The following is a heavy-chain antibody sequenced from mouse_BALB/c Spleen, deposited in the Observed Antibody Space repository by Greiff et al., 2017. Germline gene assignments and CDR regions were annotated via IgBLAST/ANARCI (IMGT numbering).Heavy chain of an antibody. V-gene: IGHV14-3*02. CDR3: ARGVVATRAMDY. CDR2: IDPANGNT. J-gene: IGHJ4*01. CDR1: GFNIKDTY. Sequence: EVQLVESGAELVKPGASVKLSCTASGFNIKDTYMHWVQQRPEQGLEWIGRIDPANGNTKYDPKFQGKATITADTSSNTAYLQLSSLTSEDTAVYYCARGVVATRAMDYWGQGTSVTVSS. D-gene: IGHD1-1*01.